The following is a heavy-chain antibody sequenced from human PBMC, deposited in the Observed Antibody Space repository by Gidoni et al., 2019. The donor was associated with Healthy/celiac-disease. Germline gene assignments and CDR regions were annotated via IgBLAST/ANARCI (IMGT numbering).Heavy chain of an antibody. Sequence: SGFTFSSYGMHWVRQAPGKGLEWVAVISYDGSNKYYADSVKGRFTISRDNSKNTLYLQMNSLRAEDTAVYYCAKDIYSSGRFRLFDYWGQGTLVTVSS. CDR3: AKDIYSSGRFRLFDY. CDR1: GFTFSSYG. J-gene: IGHJ4*02. D-gene: IGHD6-19*01. V-gene: IGHV3-30*18. CDR2: ISYDGSNK.